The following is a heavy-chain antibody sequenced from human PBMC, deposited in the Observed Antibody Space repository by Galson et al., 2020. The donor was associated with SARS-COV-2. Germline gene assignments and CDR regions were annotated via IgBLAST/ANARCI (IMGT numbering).Heavy chain of an antibody. Sequence: TSETLSLTCTVSGGSIRSSGYYWSWIRQHPGKGLEWIGYIYYSGSNYYNPSLKRRVTISVDTSKNQFSLKLSSVTAADTAVYDCARGRSDFDLYNGFDPWGQGTLVTVSS. CDR3: ARGRSDFDLYNGFDP. D-gene: IGHD3-9*01. J-gene: IGHJ5*02. CDR1: GGSIRSSGYY. V-gene: IGHV4-31*03. CDR2: IYYSGSN.